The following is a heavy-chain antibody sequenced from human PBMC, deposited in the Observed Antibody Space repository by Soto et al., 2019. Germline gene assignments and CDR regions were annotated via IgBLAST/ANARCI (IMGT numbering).Heavy chain of an antibody. CDR3: AKDRYFYDSERWFDP. V-gene: IGHV3-23*01. D-gene: IGHD3-3*01. CDR2: ISGSGGST. CDR1: GFTFSSHP. J-gene: IGHJ5*02. Sequence: GSLRLSCAASGFTFSSHPMSWVRQAPGKGLEWVSAISGSGGSTYYAGSVKGRFTISRDNSKNTLYLQMNSLRAEDTAVYYCAKDRYFYDSERWFDPWGQGTLVTVSS.